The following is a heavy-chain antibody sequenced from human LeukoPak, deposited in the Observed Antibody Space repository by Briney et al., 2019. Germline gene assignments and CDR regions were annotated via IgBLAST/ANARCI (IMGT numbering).Heavy chain of an antibody. V-gene: IGHV3-21*01. CDR2: ISSSSSYI. Sequence: GACLRLSCAPSALTFSSYSMNSVRQPRGKWLEWDSSISSSSSYIYHADSVKGPFTMSGDNAKNSLYLQRNSLRAEDTAVYYCARIDCSGTSCYQYGMDVWGQGTTVTVSS. J-gene: IGHJ6*02. D-gene: IGHD2-2*01. CDR1: ALTFSSYS. CDR3: ARIDCSGTSCYQYGMDV.